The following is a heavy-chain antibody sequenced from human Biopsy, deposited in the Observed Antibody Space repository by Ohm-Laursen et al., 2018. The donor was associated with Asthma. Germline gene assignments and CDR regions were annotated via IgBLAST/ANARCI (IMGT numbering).Heavy chain of an antibody. Sequence: SQTLSLTCIVSGGPISSGAYYWSWVRQPPGKGLEWIEYIYYIGSTYYNPSLKSRVAISLDTSKNQFSLKLSSVTAADTAVYFCARRGGVRRYFDYWGQGTLVTVSS. CDR2: IYYIGST. D-gene: IGHD3-16*01. CDR1: GGPISSGAYY. V-gene: IGHV4-30-4*01. J-gene: IGHJ4*02. CDR3: ARRGGVRRYFDY.